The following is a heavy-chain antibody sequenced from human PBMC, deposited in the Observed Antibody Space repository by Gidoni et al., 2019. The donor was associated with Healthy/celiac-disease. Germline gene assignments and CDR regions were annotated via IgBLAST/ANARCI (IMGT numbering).Heavy chain of an antibody. CDR2: IYWNDDK. Sequence: QITLKESGPTLVKPTQTLTLTCTFSGFSLSTSGVGVGWIRQPPGKALEWLALIYWNDDKRYSPSLKSRLTITKDTSKNQVVLTMTNMDPVDTATYYCAHRQISAGRDGYNARFDAFDIWGQGTMVTVSS. J-gene: IGHJ3*02. CDR1: GFSLSTSGVG. V-gene: IGHV2-5*01. D-gene: IGHD5-12*01. CDR3: AHRQISAGRDGYNARFDAFDI.